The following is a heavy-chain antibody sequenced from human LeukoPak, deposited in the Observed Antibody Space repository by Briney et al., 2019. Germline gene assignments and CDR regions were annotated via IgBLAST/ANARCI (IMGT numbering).Heavy chain of an antibody. J-gene: IGHJ4*02. Sequence: GGSLRLSCAASGFTFSSYAMSWVRQAPGKGLEWVSAISGSGGSTYYADSVKGRFTVSRDNSKNTLYLQMNSLRAEDTALYYCAKQVAVAGIDYWGQGTLVTVSS. V-gene: IGHV3-23*01. CDR3: AKQVAVAGIDY. CDR2: ISGSGGST. D-gene: IGHD6-19*01. CDR1: GFTFSSYA.